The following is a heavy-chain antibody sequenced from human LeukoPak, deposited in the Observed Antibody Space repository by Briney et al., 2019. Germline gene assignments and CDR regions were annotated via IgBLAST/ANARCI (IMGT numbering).Heavy chain of an antibody. Sequence: PSETLSLTCAVYGGSFSGYYWSWIRQPPGKGLEWIGEINHSGSTNYNPSLKSRVTISVDTSKNQFSLKLSSVTAADTAVYYCARVRGLTLDYDFWSGMWGYFDYWGQGTLVTVSP. CDR1: GGSFSGYY. CDR3: ARVRGLTLDYDFWSGMWGYFDY. J-gene: IGHJ4*02. CDR2: INHSGST. V-gene: IGHV4-34*01. D-gene: IGHD3-3*01.